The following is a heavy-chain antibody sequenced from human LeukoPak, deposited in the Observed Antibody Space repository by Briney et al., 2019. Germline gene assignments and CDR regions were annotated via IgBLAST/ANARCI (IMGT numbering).Heavy chain of an antibody. CDR3: ARENDSSEGYFDY. CDR1: GFTFSSYS. CDR2: ISSSSSYI. J-gene: IGHJ4*02. V-gene: IGHV3-21*01. D-gene: IGHD3-22*01. Sequence: PGGSLRLSCAASGFTFSSYSMNWVRQAPGKGLEWVSSISSSSSYIYYADSVKGRFTISRDNAKNSLYLQINSLRAEDTAVYYCARENDSSEGYFDYWGQGTLVTVSS.